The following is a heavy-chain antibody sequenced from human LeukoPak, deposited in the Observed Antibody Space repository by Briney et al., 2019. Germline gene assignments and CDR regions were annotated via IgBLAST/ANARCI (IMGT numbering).Heavy chain of an antibody. V-gene: IGHV4-38-2*02. CDR3: ARGDCSSTICYSPMDV. Sequence: SETLSLTCTVSGYSMSSGYYWGWIRQPPERGLEWIGSIYRSGSTNYNPSLKSRVTISVDTSKNQFSLKVNSVTAADTALYYCARGDCSSTICYSPMDVWGKGTTVTVSS. J-gene: IGHJ6*03. D-gene: IGHD2-2*01. CDR1: GYSMSSGYY. CDR2: IYRSGST.